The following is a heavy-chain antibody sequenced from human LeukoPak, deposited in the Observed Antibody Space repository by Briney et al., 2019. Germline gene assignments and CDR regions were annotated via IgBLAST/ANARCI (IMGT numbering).Heavy chain of an antibody. D-gene: IGHD5-12*01. CDR2: INPNSGGT. Sequence: GASVNVSSTASGYTFTGYYMHWVRQAPGQGREWMGWINPNSGGTNYSQKFQGRVTITRDTSISTAYMELSRLRSDDAALYCCASGVGTIDVDYWGQGTLVTVSS. J-gene: IGHJ4*02. V-gene: IGHV1-2*02. CDR3: ASGVGTIDVDY. CDR1: GYTFTGYY.